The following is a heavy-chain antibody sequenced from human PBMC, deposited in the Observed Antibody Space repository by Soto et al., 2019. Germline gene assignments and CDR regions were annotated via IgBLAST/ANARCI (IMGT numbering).Heavy chain of an antibody. CDR3: ARELYGDYEGYWYFDL. Sequence: QVQLQESGPGLVKPSETLSLTCTVSGGSISSYYWSWIRQPPGKGLDWIGYIYYSGSTNYNPSLKSRVTISVDTHKNQFSLKLSSVTAADTAVYYCARELYGDYEGYWYFDLWGRGTLVTVSS. V-gene: IGHV4-59*01. CDR2: IYYSGST. D-gene: IGHD4-17*01. CDR1: GGSISSYY. J-gene: IGHJ2*01.